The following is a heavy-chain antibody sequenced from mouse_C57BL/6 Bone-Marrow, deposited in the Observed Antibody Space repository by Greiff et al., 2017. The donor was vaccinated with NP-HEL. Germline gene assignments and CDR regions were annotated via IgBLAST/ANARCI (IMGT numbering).Heavy chain of an antibody. D-gene: IGHD4-1*01. CDR1: GYSITSGYY. CDR3: ARERAWGLGHTWPPPY. CDR2: ISYDGSN. V-gene: IGHV3-6*01. Sequence: EVQVVESGPGLVKPSQSLSLTCSVTGYSITSGYYWNWIRQFPGNKLEWMGYISYDGSNNYNPSLKNRISITRDTSKNQFFLKLNSVTTEDTATYYCARERAWGLGHTWPPPYWGQGTLVTVSA. J-gene: IGHJ3*01.